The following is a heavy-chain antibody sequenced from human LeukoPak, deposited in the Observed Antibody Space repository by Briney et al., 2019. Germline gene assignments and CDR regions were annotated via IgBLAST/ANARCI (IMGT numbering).Heavy chain of an antibody. Sequence: ASVKVSCKASGYTFSSYGISWVRQAPGQGLEWMGWISAYNGYTNYAQRLQGRVTMTTDTSTSTAYMELRSLRSDDTAVYYCAREFGELLYSMSYFDYWGQGTLVTVSS. V-gene: IGHV1-18*01. J-gene: IGHJ4*02. CDR1: GYTFSSYG. CDR2: ISAYNGYT. CDR3: AREFGELLYSMSYFDY. D-gene: IGHD3-10*01.